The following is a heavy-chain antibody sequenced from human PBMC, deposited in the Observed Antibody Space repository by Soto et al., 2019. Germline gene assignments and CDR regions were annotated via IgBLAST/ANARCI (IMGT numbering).Heavy chain of an antibody. Sequence: GGSLRLSCAASGFTFNNYAMNWVRQAPGKGLEWVATISGTGGSTYYADSVKGRFTISRDNSKNTLYLQMNSMRVEDTAVYYCAKDRLGGNFDYWGQGTQVTVSS. CDR2: ISGTGGST. CDR3: AKDRLGGNFDY. V-gene: IGHV3-23*01. J-gene: IGHJ4*02. CDR1: GFTFNNYA.